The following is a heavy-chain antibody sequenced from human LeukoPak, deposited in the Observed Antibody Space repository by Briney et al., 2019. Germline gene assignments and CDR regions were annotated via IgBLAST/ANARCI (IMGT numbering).Heavy chain of an antibody. CDR3: AREEADYYYYYMDV. D-gene: IGHD6-13*01. V-gene: IGHV4-59*12. CDR2: IYYSGST. J-gene: IGHJ6*03. CDR1: GGSISSYY. Sequence: SETLSLTCTVSGGSISSYYWSWIRQPPGKGLEWIGYIYYSGSTNYNPSLKSRVTMSVDTSKNQFSLKLSSVTAADTAVYYCAREEADYYYYYMDVWGKGTTVTISS.